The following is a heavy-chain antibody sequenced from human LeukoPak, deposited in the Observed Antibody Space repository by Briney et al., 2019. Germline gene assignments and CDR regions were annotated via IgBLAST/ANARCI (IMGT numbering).Heavy chain of an antibody. CDR1: GGSISGYY. V-gene: IGHV4-4*09. CDR3: ARELELLGSAFDI. J-gene: IGHJ3*02. CDR2: IYTSGST. Sequence: SETLSLTCTVSGGSISGYYWSWIRQPPGKGLEWIGYIYTSGSTNYNPSLKSRVTISVDTSKNQFSLKLSSVTAADTAVYYCARELELLGSAFDIWGQGTMVTVSS. D-gene: IGHD1-7*01.